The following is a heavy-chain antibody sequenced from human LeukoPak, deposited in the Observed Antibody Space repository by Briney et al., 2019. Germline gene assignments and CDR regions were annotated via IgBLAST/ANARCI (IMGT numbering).Heavy chain of an antibody. CDR2: ISYDGSNK. Sequence: GRSLRLSCAASGFTFSSYAMHWVRQAPGKGLEWVAVISYDGSNKYYADSVKGRFTISGDNSKNTLYLQMNSLRAEDTAVYYCARGYDSSGYYYSYFDYWGQGTLVTVSS. D-gene: IGHD3-22*01. J-gene: IGHJ4*02. CDR1: GFTFSSYA. CDR3: ARGYDSSGYYYSYFDY. V-gene: IGHV3-30-3*01.